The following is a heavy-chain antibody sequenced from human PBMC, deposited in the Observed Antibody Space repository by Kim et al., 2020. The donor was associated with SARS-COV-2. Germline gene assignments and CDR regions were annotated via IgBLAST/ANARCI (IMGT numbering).Heavy chain of an antibody. Sequence: SETLSLTCTVSGGSISSYYWSCIRQPPGKGLEWIGYIYYSGSTNYNPSLKSRVTISVDTSKNQFSLKLSSVTAADTAVYYCARVTSSSSIWFDPWGQGTLVTVSS. J-gene: IGHJ5*02. CDR3: ARVTSSSSIWFDP. D-gene: IGHD6-6*01. V-gene: IGHV4-59*01. CDR1: GGSISSYY. CDR2: IYYSGST.